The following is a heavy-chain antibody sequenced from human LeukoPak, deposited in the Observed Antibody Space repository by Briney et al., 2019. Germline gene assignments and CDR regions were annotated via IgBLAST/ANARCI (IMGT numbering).Heavy chain of an antibody. J-gene: IGHJ4*02. CDR2: ITGGGADT. V-gene: IGHV3-23*01. D-gene: IGHD2-15*01. Sequence: GGSLRLYCAASGFAFSNYAMAWVRQAPGKEPEWVSVITGGGADTYQIDSVKGRFTISRDNSKNTLYLQMNSLRAEDTAVYFCAKGTLGHCNGASCYPLDYWGQGTLVTVSS. CDR3: AKGTLGHCNGASCYPLDY. CDR1: GFAFSNYA.